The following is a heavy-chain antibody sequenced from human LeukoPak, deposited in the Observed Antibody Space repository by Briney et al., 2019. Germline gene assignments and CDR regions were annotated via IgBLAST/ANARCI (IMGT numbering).Heavy chain of an antibody. CDR2: MKSKTDGGTT. Sequence: PGGSLRLSCAASGFTFSNAWMSWVRQAPGKGLEWVGRMKSKTDGGTTDYAAPVKGRFTISRDDSKNTLYLQMNSLKTEDTAVYYCTTVEGDSSSWYFDYWGQGTLVTVSS. CDR3: TTVEGDSSSWYFDY. D-gene: IGHD6-13*01. V-gene: IGHV3-15*01. CDR1: GFTFSNAW. J-gene: IGHJ4*02.